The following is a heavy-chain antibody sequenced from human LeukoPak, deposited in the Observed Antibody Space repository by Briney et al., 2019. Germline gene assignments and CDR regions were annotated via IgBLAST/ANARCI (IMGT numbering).Heavy chain of an antibody. Sequence: KPSETLSLTCTVSGGSISSYYWSWIRQPPGKGLEWIGFIYYTGNTNYNPSLKSRVTISVDTSKNQFSLKLTSVTAADTAVYYCARSTYTDNYAHWFDPWGQGTLVTVSS. CDR2: IYYTGNT. J-gene: IGHJ5*02. CDR3: ARSTYTDNYAHWFDP. CDR1: GGSISSYY. D-gene: IGHD5-24*01. V-gene: IGHV4-59*01.